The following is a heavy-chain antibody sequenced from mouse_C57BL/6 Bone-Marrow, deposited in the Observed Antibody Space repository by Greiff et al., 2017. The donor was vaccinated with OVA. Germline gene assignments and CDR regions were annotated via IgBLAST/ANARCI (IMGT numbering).Heavy chain of an antibody. CDR2: IYPGDGDT. V-gene: IGHV1-82*01. Sequence: ESGPELVKPGASVKISCKASGYAFSSSWMNWVKQRPGKGLEWIGRIYPGDGDTNYNGKFKGKATLTADKSSSTAYMQLSSLTSEDSAVYFCASLYYSNYGWYFDVWGTGTTVTVSS. J-gene: IGHJ1*03. CDR3: ASLYYSNYGWYFDV. D-gene: IGHD2-5*01. CDR1: GYAFSSSW.